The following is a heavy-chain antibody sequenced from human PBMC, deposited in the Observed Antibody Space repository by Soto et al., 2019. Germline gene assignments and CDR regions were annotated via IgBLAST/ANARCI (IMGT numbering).Heavy chain of an antibody. CDR2: IIPIFGTA. Sequence: RASVKVSCKASGGTFSSYAISWVRQAPGQGLEWMGGIIPIFGTANYAQKFQGRVTITADESTGTAYMELSSLRSEDTAVYYCARAPLGYCSSTSCDPYWFDPWGQGTLVTVSS. CDR1: GGTFSSYA. V-gene: IGHV1-69*13. CDR3: ARAPLGYCSSTSCDPYWFDP. J-gene: IGHJ5*02. D-gene: IGHD2-2*01.